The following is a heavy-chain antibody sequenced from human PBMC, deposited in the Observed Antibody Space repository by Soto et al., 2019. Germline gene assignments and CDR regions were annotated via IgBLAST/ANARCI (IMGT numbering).Heavy chain of an antibody. CDR3: ARVYRYSGSPFSFDY. CDR1: GFTFSSYW. J-gene: IGHJ4*02. CDR2: IKQDGSEK. V-gene: IGHV3-7*01. D-gene: IGHD1-26*01. Sequence: EVQLVESGGGLVQPGGSLRLSCAASGFTFSSYWMSWVRQAPGKGLEWVANIKQDGSEKYYVDYVKGRFTISRDNAKNSLYMQMNSLRAEDTAVYYCARVYRYSGSPFSFDYWGQGTLVTVSS.